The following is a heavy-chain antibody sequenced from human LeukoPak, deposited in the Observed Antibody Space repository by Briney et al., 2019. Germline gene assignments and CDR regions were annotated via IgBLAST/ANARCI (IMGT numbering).Heavy chain of an antibody. J-gene: IGHJ4*02. D-gene: IGHD3-22*01. CDR3: ARARGVSTGYRPIDY. Sequence: PGGSLRLSCAASGFTFSGSSMHWVRQAPGKGLEWVAVIWYDGSNKNYVDSVKGRFTISRDNPKNTLYLQMNSLRAEDTAVYYCARARGVSTGYRPIDYWGQGTLVTVSS. CDR1: GFTFSGSS. V-gene: IGHV3-33*01. CDR2: IWYDGSNK.